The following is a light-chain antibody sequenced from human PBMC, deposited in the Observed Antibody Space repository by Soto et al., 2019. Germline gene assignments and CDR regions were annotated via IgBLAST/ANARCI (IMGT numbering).Light chain of an antibody. Sequence: DFQMTQSPSTLSGSVGDRVTITCRASQTISSWLAWYQQKPGKAPKLLIYKASTLKSGVQSRFSGSGSGTEFTLTIRSLQPDDFATYYCQHYNSYSEAFGQGTKVDIK. CDR2: KAS. J-gene: IGKJ1*01. V-gene: IGKV1-5*03. CDR1: QTISSW. CDR3: QHYNSYSEA.